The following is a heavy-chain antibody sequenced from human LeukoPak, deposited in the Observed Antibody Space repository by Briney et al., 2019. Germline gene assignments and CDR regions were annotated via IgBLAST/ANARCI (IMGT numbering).Heavy chain of an antibody. Sequence: GRSLRLSCAASGFTFSSYGMPWVRQAPGKGLEWVAVISYDGSNKYYADSVKGRFTISRDNSKNTLYLQMNSLRAEDTAVYYCATEYYGSGSYWPLDFDLWGRGTLVTVSS. CDR1: GFTFSSYG. CDR3: ATEYYGSGSYWPLDFDL. CDR2: ISYDGSNK. J-gene: IGHJ2*01. D-gene: IGHD3-10*01. V-gene: IGHV3-30*03.